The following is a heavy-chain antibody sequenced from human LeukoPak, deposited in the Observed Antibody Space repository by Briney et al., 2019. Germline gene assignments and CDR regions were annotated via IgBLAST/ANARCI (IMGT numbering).Heavy chain of an antibody. Sequence: SETLSLTCAVYGGSFSGYYWSWIRQPPGKGLEWIGEINHSGSTNYNPSLKSRVTISVDTSKNQFSLKLSSVTAADTAVYYCARARDYWGQGTLVTVSS. CDR1: GGSFSGYY. CDR2: INHSGST. CDR3: ARARDY. J-gene: IGHJ4*02. V-gene: IGHV4-34*01.